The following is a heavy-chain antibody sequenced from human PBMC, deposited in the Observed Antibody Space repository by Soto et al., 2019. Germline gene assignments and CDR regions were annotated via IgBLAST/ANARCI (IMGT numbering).Heavy chain of an antibody. CDR1: GFTFSSYW. CDR3: ASWATVTGGYYYGMDV. J-gene: IGHJ6*02. Sequence: GWSLGLSCAASGFTFSSYWMSWVRQAPGKGLEWVANIKQDGSEKYYVDSVKGRFTISRDNAKNSLYLQMNSLRAEDTAVYYCASWATVTGGYYYGMDVWGQGTTVTVSS. V-gene: IGHV3-7*01. D-gene: IGHD4-17*01. CDR2: IKQDGSEK.